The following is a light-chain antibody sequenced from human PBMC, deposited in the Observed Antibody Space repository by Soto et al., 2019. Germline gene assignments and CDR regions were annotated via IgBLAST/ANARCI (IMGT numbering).Light chain of an antibody. V-gene: IGKV1-39*01. CDR1: QSISSY. J-gene: IGKJ2*01. Sequence: DIQMTQSPSSLSASVGDRVTITCRASQSISSYLNWYQQKPGKAPKLLIYAASSLQSGLPSRFSGTGSGTDFILLISSLLPEDFATYHCQRSNITPYTFGQGTKLEIK. CDR3: QRSNITPYT. CDR2: AAS.